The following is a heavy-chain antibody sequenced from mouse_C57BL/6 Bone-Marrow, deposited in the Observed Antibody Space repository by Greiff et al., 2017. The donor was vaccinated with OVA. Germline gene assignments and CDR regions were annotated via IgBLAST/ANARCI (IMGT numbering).Heavy chain of an antibody. J-gene: IGHJ4*01. V-gene: IGHV3-6*01. CDR1: GYSITSGYY. D-gene: IGHD2-3*01. CDR3: ARDGGYYVDYYAMDY. CDR2: ISYDGSN. Sequence: EVKLLESGPGLVKPSQSLSLTCSVTGYSITSGYYWNWIRQFPGNKLEWMGYISYDGSNNYNPSLKNRISITRDTSKNQFFLKLNSVTTEDTATYDCARDGGYYVDYYAMDYWGQGTSVTVSS.